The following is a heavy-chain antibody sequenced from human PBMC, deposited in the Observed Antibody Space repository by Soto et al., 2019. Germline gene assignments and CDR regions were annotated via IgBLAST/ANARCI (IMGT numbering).Heavy chain of an antibody. J-gene: IGHJ6*02. V-gene: IGHV3-48*02. Sequence: EVQLVESGGGLVQPGGSLRLSCAASGFTFSLYSMSWVRQAPGKGLEWVSYISRSSTGIHYADSVKGRFTISRDDATNSMYLQMNSLRDGDTAVYYCARAVTWGLDVWGQGTTV. CDR3: ARAVTWGLDV. D-gene: IGHD3-10*01. CDR2: ISRSSTGI. CDR1: GFTFSLYS.